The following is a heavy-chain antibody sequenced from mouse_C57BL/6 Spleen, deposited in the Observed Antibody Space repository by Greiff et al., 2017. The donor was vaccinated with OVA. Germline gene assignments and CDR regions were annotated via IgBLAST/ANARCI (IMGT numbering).Heavy chain of an antibody. CDR2: ISNGGGST. J-gene: IGHJ4*01. CDR3: ARQNGEMDY. V-gene: IGHV5-12*01. CDR1: GFTFSDYY. Sequence: EVKLVESGGGLVQPGGSLKLSCAASGFTFSDYYMYWVRQTPEKRLEWVAYISNGGGSTYHPDTVKGRFTISRDNAKNTLYLQMSRLKSEDTAMYYCARQNGEMDYWGQGTSVTVSS.